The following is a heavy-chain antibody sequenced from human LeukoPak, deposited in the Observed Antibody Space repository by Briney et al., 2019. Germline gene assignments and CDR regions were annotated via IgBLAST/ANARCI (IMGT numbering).Heavy chain of an antibody. CDR1: GFTVSSNY. J-gene: IGHJ5*02. D-gene: IGHD4-23*01. Sequence: GGSLRLSCAASGFTVSSNYMSWVRQAPGKGLEWVSVIYSGGSTYYADSVKGRFTISRDNSKNTLYLQMNSLRAEDTAVYYCARARDYGGNWFDPWGQGTLVTVSS. CDR3: ARARDYGGNWFDP. V-gene: IGHV3-53*01. CDR2: IYSGGST.